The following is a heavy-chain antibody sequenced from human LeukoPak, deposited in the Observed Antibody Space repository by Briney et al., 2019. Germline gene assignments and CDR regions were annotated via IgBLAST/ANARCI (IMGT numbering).Heavy chain of an antibody. CDR1: RFTFSSYA. CDR3: ARGYSSSPNWFDP. J-gene: IGHJ5*02. Sequence: GGSLRLSCAASRFTFSSYAMHWVRQAPGKGLEWVANIKQDGSDKYYVDSVKGRFTISRDNTKNSLYLQMNSLRAEDTAVYYCARGYSSSPNWFDPWGQGTLVTVSS. D-gene: IGHD6-13*01. V-gene: IGHV3-7*01. CDR2: IKQDGSDK.